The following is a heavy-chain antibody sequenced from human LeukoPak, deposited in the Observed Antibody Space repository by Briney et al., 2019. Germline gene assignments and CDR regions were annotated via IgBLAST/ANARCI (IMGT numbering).Heavy chain of an antibody. CDR3: ARGPYCGGDCSHYYFDY. Sequence: SVKVSCKASGGTFSSYAISWVRQAPGQGLEWMGGIIPIFGTANYAQKFQGRVTITADESTSTAYMELSSLRSEDTAVYYCARGPYCGGDCSHYYFDYWGQGALVTVSS. J-gene: IGHJ4*02. CDR1: GGTFSSYA. V-gene: IGHV1-69*13. CDR2: IIPIFGTA. D-gene: IGHD2-21*01.